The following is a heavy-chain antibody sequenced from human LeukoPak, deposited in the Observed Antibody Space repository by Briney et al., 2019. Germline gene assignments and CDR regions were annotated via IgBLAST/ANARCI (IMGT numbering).Heavy chain of an antibody. D-gene: IGHD4-17*01. CDR3: ASTTTVTRRFDS. V-gene: IGHV4-59*01. CDR2: IYYSGRSGST. Sequence: SETLSLTCTVSGATISSYYWSWIRQPPGKGLEWIGYIYYSGRSGSTNYNPSLKSRVTISVDTSKNQFSLKLSSVTAADTAVYYCASTTTVTRRFDSWGRGTLVTVSS. J-gene: IGHJ4*02. CDR1: GATISSYY.